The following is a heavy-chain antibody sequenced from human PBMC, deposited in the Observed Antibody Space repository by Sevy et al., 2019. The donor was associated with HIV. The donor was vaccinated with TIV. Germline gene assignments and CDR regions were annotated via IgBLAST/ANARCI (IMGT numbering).Heavy chain of an antibody. CDR2: TRNKANSYTT. Sequence: GGSLRLSCAASGFTFSDHYMDWVRQAPGKGLEWVGRTRNKANSYTTEYAASVKGRFTISRDDSKNSLYLQMNSLKTEDTVVYYCARESCSSTSCYTPNYYYYYGMDVWGQGTTVTVSS. J-gene: IGHJ6*02. V-gene: IGHV3-72*01. CDR3: ARESCSSTSCYTPNYYYYYGMDV. D-gene: IGHD2-2*02. CDR1: GFTFSDHY.